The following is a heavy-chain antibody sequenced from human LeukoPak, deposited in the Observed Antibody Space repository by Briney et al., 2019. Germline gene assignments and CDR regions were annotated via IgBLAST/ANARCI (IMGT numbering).Heavy chain of an antibody. D-gene: IGHD3-3*01. CDR2: IYSDGTK. CDR1: GFNVNDKY. Sequence: PGGSLRLSCSASGFNVNDKYTTWVRQAPGRGLEWVSSIYSDGTKYYADSVKGRFTTSRDSSKNTLYLQMNNLRAGDTAVYYCASRSITLFGVAKGAFDIWGQGTMVTVSS. CDR3: ASRSITLFGVAKGAFDI. V-gene: IGHV3-53*01. J-gene: IGHJ3*02.